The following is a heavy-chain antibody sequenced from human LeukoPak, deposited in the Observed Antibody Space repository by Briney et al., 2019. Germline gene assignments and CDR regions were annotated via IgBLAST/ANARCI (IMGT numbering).Heavy chain of an antibody. CDR1: GYTFTGYY. J-gene: IGHJ6*02. Sequence: ASVKVSCKASGYTFTGYYMHWVRQAPGQGLEWMGWISAYNGNTNYAQKLQGRVTMTTDTSTSTAYMELRSLRSDDTAVYYCARDGIAAAANYYGMDVWGQGTTVTVSS. CDR2: ISAYNGNT. V-gene: IGHV1-18*04. D-gene: IGHD6-13*01. CDR3: ARDGIAAAANYYGMDV.